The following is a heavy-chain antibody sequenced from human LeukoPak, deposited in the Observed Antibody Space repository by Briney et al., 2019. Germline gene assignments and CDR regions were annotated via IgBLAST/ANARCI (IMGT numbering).Heavy chain of an antibody. V-gene: IGHV3-30-3*01. CDR3: ARDYCSGGSCKRGDY. CDR1: EFTFNNFA. D-gene: IGHD2-15*01. Sequence: GGSLRLSCVASEFTFNNFAINWVRQAPGKGLEYLAYISYDGSHKDHRDSVKGRFTISRDNSRSTLYLEMNSLRAEDTAVYYCARDYCSGGSCKRGDYWGQGTLVTVSS. J-gene: IGHJ4*02. CDR2: ISYDGSHK.